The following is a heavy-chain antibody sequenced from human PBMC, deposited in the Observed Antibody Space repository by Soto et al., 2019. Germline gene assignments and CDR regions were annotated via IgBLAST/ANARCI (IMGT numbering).Heavy chain of an antibody. Sequence: SETLSLTCAVYGGSFSGYYWSWIRKPPGKGLEWIGEINHSGSTNYNPSLKSRVTISVDTSKNQFSLKLSSVTAADTAVYYCAREGRGYCSGGSCYSTFHYFDYWGQGTLVTVS. D-gene: IGHD2-15*01. J-gene: IGHJ4*02. CDR3: AREGRGYCSGGSCYSTFHYFDY. CDR1: GGSFSGYY. CDR2: INHSGST. V-gene: IGHV4-34*01.